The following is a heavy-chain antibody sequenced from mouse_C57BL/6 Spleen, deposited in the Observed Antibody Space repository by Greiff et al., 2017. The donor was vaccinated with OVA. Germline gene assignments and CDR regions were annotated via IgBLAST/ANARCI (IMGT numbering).Heavy chain of an antibody. CDR1: GYTFTSYW. CDR2: IYPGSGST. Sequence: QVQLKQPGAELVKPGASVKMSCKASGYTFTSYWITWVKQRPGQGLEWIGDIYPGSGSTNYNEKFKSKATLTVDTSSSTAYMQLSSLTSEDSAVYYCARDSSGYTWFADWGQGTLVTVSA. J-gene: IGHJ3*01. D-gene: IGHD3-2*02. V-gene: IGHV1-55*01. CDR3: ARDSSGYTWFAD.